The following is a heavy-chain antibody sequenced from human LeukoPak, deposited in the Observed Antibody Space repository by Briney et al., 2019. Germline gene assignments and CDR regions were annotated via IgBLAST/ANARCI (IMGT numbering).Heavy chain of an antibody. CDR2: IYTSGST. Sequence: SQTLSLTCTVSGGSISSGSYYWSWIRQPAGKGLEWIGRIYTSGSTNYNPSLKSRVTISVDTSKNQFSLKLTSVTAADTAVYYCARQKWEQQGRDYYFNGLDVWGPGTTVIVSS. CDR3: ARQKWEQQGRDYYFNGLDV. V-gene: IGHV4-61*02. J-gene: IGHJ6*02. D-gene: IGHD1/OR15-1a*01. CDR1: GGSISSGSYY.